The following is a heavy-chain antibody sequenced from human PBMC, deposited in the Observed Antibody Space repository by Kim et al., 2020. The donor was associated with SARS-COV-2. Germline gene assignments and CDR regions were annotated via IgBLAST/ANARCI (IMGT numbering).Heavy chain of an antibody. D-gene: IGHD3-22*01. J-gene: IGHJ3*02. CDR2: ISYDGRNK. CDR1: ASTFSTYV. V-gene: IGHV3-30*04. CDR3: ARGVPYYYDSSGYISWLDI. Sequence: GGSLRLSCAASASTFSTYVMHWVRQAPGKGLEWVAVISYDGRNKYYADSVKGRFTISRDNSKNMLYLQMNSLRAEDTAVYYCARGVPYYYDSSGYISWLDIWGQGTVVTVSS.